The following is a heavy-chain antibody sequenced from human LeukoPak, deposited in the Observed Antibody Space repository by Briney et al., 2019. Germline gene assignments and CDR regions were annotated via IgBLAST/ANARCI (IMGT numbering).Heavy chain of an antibody. CDR2: SYNSGST. Sequence: SETLSLTCTVSGGAISNYYGSWIRQPPGQGLEYIAYSYNSGSTYYTPSLKSRVIISQDTSKNQFSLNLSSVTAADTAVYYCARALGYSSGWGVDYWGQGILVTVSS. CDR3: ARALGYSSGWGVDY. D-gene: IGHD6-19*01. J-gene: IGHJ4*02. CDR1: GGAISNYY. V-gene: IGHV4-59*01.